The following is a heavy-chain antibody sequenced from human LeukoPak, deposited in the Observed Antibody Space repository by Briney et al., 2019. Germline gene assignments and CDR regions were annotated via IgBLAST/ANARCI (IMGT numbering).Heavy chain of an antibody. V-gene: IGHV3-15*01. CDR2: IKSKSNGEAT. Sequence: GGSLRLSCAASGFTFKDAWMSWVRQAPGKGLEWVGRIKSKSNGEATDYTAPVKGRFTILRDDSKNTLHLQMNSLRTEDTAIYFCATDRGVYGDYIRHWGQGTLVTVSS. CDR3: ATDRGVYGDYIRH. D-gene: IGHD4-17*01. J-gene: IGHJ4*02. CDR1: GFTFKDAW.